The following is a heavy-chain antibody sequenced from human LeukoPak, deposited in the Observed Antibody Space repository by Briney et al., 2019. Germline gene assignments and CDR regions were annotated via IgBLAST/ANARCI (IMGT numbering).Heavy chain of an antibody. V-gene: IGHV3-23*01. J-gene: IGHJ4*02. CDR1: GFTFSSYA. CDR3: AKDPRAARGSGSYYNPTDY. Sequence: GGSLRLSCAASGFTFSSYAMSWARQAPGKGLEWVSAISGSGGSTYYADSVKGRFTISRDNSKSTLYLQMNSLRAEDTAVYYCAKDPRAARGSGSYYNPTDYWGQGTLVTVSS. D-gene: IGHD3-10*01. CDR2: ISGSGGST.